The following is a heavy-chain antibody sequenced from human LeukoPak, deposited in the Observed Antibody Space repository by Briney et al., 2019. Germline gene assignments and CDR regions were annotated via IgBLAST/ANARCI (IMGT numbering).Heavy chain of an antibody. D-gene: IGHD3-10*01. V-gene: IGHV4-4*02. CDR3: ARDKSPTYGSADAFDI. Sequence: SGTLSLTCAVSGGSISSSNWWSWVRQPPGKGLEWIGEIYHSGSTNYNPSLKSRVPISVDKSKNQFSLKLSSVTAADTAVYYCARDKSPTYGSADAFDIWGQGTMVTVPS. CDR2: IYHSGST. CDR1: GGSISSSNW. J-gene: IGHJ3*02.